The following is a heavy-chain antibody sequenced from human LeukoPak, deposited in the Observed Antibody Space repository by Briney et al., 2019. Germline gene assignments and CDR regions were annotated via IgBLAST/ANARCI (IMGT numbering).Heavy chain of an antibody. J-gene: IGHJ4*02. V-gene: IGHV1-3*04. CDR1: GYTFTTYA. D-gene: IGHD6-13*01. CDR2: INTGNGDT. Sequence: ASVKVSCKASGYTFTTYAIHWVRQAPGQRLEWLGWINTGNGDTRYSQTFQARVTITRDTSASTAYIEVSSLRPEDTAVYYCARGGGYSSSWHISNVDYWGQGTLVTVSS. CDR3: ARGGGYSSSWHISNVDY.